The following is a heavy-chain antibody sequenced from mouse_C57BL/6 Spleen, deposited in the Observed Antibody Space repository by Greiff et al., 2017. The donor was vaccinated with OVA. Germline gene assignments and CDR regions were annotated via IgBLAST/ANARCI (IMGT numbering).Heavy chain of an antibody. J-gene: IGHJ1*03. V-gene: IGHV5-17*01. D-gene: IGHD4-1*01. CDR3: ARLGSFHWYFDV. CDR1: GFTFSDYG. CDR2: ISSGSSTI. Sequence: EVHLVKSGGGLVKPGGSLKLSCAASGFTFSDYGMHWVRQAPEKGLEWVAYISSGSSTIYYADTVKGRFTISRDNAKNTLFLQMTSLRSEDTAMYYCARLGSFHWYFDVWGTGTTVTVSS.